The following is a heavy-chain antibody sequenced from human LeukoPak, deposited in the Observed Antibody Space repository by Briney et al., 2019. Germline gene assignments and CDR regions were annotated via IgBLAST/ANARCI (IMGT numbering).Heavy chain of an antibody. J-gene: IGHJ5*02. CDR2: IYSGGST. D-gene: IGHD6-13*01. CDR1: GFTVSNNY. CDR3: VRDIAAASDR. Sequence: GGSLRLSCAAFGFTVSNNYMSWVRHAPGKGLEWVSLIYSGGSTYYPDSVKGRFTIFRDDLKNTLYLQINSLRAEDTVVYFCVRDIAAASDRWGQGTLVTVSS. V-gene: IGHV3-66*01.